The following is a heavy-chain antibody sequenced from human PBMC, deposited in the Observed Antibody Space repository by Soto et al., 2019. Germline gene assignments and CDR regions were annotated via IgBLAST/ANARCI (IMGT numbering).Heavy chain of an antibody. D-gene: IGHD6-6*01. V-gene: IGHV3-21*01. Sequence: VGSLRLSYAASGFTFSSYSMNWVRQAPGKGLEWVSSISSSSSYIYYADSVKGRFTISRDNAKNSLYLQMNSLRAEDTAVYYCARGYSSWSGIAHYDYYYGMDVWGQGTTVTVSS. CDR1: GFTFSSYS. CDR2: ISSSSSYI. J-gene: IGHJ6*02. CDR3: ARGYSSWSGIAHYDYYYGMDV.